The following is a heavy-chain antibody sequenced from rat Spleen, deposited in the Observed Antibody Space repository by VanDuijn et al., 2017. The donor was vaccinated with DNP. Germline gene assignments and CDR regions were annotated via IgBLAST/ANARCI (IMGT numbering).Heavy chain of an antibody. D-gene: IGHD1-11*01. V-gene: IGHV5-7*01. CDR2: ILFDGSYP. Sequence: EVQLVESGGGLVQPGGSLKLSCAASGFTFSDYNMAWVRQAPKKGLEWVATILFDGSYPSYGDSVKGRFTISRDNAKSTLYMQMDRLRSEDTATYYCAKPASYGGYWFAYWGQGTLVSVSS. CDR1: GFTFSDYN. CDR3: AKPASYGGYWFAY. J-gene: IGHJ3*01.